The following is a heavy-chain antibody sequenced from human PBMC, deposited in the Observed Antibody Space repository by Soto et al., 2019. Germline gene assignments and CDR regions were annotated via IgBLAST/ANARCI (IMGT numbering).Heavy chain of an antibody. J-gene: IGHJ4*02. CDR3: TRQHLDVPVASAIDY. CDR2: IPSKTNTYAT. V-gene: IGHV3-73*02. D-gene: IGHD6-19*01. Sequence: EVQLVESGGGLVQPGGSLKLSCAASGFTFSGSTIHWVRQTSGKGLEWVGRIPSKTNTYATAYAASVKGRFTISRDDSKNTAYLQMNSLKTEDTAEYYCTRQHLDVPVASAIDYWGQGTLVTVSS. CDR1: GFTFSGST.